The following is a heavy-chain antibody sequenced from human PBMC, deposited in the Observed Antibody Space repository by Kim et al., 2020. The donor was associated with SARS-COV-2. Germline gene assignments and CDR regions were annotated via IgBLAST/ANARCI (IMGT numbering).Heavy chain of an antibody. V-gene: IGHV3-48*03. Sequence: DSVKGRFTISRDNAKNSLYLQMNSLRAEDTAVYYCARDWSIAAAGGGMDVWGQGTTVTVSS. J-gene: IGHJ6*02. D-gene: IGHD6-13*01. CDR3: ARDWSIAAAGGGMDV.